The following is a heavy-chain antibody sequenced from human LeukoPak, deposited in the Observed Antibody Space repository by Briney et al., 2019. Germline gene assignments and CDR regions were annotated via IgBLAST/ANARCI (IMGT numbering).Heavy chain of an antibody. Sequence: PGGSLTLSCAASGFTFSTNYMSWVRQPPGKGLEWVSVIYSDGRTYYADSVKGRFTISGDNSKNTLYLQMSSVRAEDTAVYYCARDSGRFDVFDIWGQGTMVTVSS. CDR1: GFTFSTNY. V-gene: IGHV3-53*01. CDR3: ARDSGRFDVFDI. CDR2: IYSDGRT. J-gene: IGHJ3*02. D-gene: IGHD3-10*01.